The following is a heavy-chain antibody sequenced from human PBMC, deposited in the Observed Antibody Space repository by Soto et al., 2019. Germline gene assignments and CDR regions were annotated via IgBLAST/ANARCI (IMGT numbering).Heavy chain of an antibody. J-gene: IGHJ4*02. CDR3: ARDLHYYDSSGSY. CDR1: GSTFSNYA. D-gene: IGHD3-22*01. Sequence: GGSLRLSCEVSGSTFSNYAMAWVRQAPGKGLEYVSSITGNGGYTYYALSVKGRFTISRDNSKNTLYLQMNSLRAEDTAVYYCARDLHYYDSSGSYWGKGTRVTSPQ. V-gene: IGHV3-23*01. CDR2: ITGNGGYT.